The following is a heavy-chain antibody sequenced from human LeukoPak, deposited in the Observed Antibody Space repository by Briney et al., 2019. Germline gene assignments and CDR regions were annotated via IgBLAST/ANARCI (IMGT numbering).Heavy chain of an antibody. D-gene: IGHD3-16*01. J-gene: IGHJ4*02. V-gene: IGHV3-48*02. Sequence: GGSLRLSCAASGFTFSIYSMNWVRQAPGKGLEWVSYISSSSSTRYCADSVKGRFTISRDNAKNSLYLQMNSLRDDDTAVYYCARDRGSDYWGQGTLVTVSS. CDR3: ARDRGSDY. CDR2: ISSSSSTR. CDR1: GFTFSIYS.